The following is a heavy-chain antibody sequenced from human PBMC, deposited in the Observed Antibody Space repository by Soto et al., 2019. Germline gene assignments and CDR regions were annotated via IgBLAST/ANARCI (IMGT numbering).Heavy chain of an antibody. J-gene: IGHJ4*02. V-gene: IGHV4-59*08. D-gene: IGHD3-10*01. CDR2: IYYSGST. CDR3: ARLYYYGSGTYYWYYFDY. CDR1: GDSISSYY. Sequence: SETLSLTCTVSGDSISSYYWSWIRQSPGKGLEWIGYIYYSGSTNYNPSLKSRVTISVDTSKNQFSLKLSSVTAADTAVYYCARLYYYGSGTYYWYYFDYWGQGTLVTVS.